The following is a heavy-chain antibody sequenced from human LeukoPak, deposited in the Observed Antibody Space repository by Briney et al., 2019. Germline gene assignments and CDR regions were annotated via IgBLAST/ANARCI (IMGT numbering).Heavy chain of an antibody. CDR2: INPSGGST. D-gene: IGHD2-2*01. CDR3: ARGPIIDIVVIPAAADYYHMDV. CDR1: GYTFTSYY. V-gene: IGHV1-46*01. Sequence: ASVKVSCKASGYTFTSYYIHWVRQAPGQGLEWMGIINPSGGSTSYAQKLQGRVTMTTDSSTSTAYMELRSLRSDDTAVYYCARGPIIDIVVIPAAADYYHMDVWGKGTTVTVSS. J-gene: IGHJ6*03.